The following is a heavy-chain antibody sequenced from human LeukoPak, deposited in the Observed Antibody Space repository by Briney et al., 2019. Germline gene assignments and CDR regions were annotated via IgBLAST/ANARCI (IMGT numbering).Heavy chain of an antibody. J-gene: IGHJ4*02. V-gene: IGHV3-15*01. Sequence: GGSLRLSCAASGFTFSDYYMSWIRQAPGKGLEWVGRIKSKTDGGTTDYAAPVKGRCTISRDDSKNTLYLQMNSLKTEDTAVYYCTTRGGSFSIFDYWGQGTLVTVSS. CDR2: IKSKTDGGTT. CDR1: GFTFSDYY. CDR3: TTRGGSFSIFDY. D-gene: IGHD1-26*01.